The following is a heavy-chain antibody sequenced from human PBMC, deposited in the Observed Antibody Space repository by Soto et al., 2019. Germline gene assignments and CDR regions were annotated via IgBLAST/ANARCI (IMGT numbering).Heavy chain of an antibody. J-gene: IGHJ4*02. CDR2: ISWNSGSI. V-gene: IGHV3-9*01. CDR3: AKDMGSRGWLVDY. Sequence: GGSLRLSCAASGFTFDDYAMHWVRQAPGKGLEWVSGISWNSGSIGYADSVKGRFTISRDNAKNSLYLQMNSLRAEDTALYYCAKDMGSRGWLVDYWGQGTLVTVSS. CDR1: GFTFDDYA. D-gene: IGHD6-19*01.